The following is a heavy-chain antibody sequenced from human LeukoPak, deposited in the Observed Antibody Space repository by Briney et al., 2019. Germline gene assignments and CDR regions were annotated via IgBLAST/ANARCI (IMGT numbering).Heavy chain of an antibody. V-gene: IGHV4-59*01. D-gene: IGHD6-6*01. CDR1: GGSISSYY. CDR2: IYYSGST. CDR3: ARYRSTSTFFDY. Sequence: SETLSLTCTVSGGSISSYYWSWIRQPPGKGLEWIGYIYYSGSTNYNPSLKSRVTISVDTSKNQFSLKVSSVTAADTAVYYCARYRSTSTFFDYWGQGTLVTVSS. J-gene: IGHJ4*02.